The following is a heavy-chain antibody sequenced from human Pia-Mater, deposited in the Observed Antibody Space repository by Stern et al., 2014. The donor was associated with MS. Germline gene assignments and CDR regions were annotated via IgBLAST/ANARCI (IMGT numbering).Heavy chain of an antibody. CDR2: IYYTGRT. J-gene: IGHJ4*02. CDR3: ARQGSFDFWSG. D-gene: IGHD3-3*01. V-gene: IGHV4-39*01. CDR1: GGSVSSSTYY. Sequence: QVQLQESGPGLVKPSETLSLTCTVSGGSVSSSTYYWGWIRQPPGKNLEWIGSIYYTGRTYYNPSLTSRLTISIDASKNKFPLKLTSVTAADTAVYYCARQGSFDFWSGWGQGTLVTVSS.